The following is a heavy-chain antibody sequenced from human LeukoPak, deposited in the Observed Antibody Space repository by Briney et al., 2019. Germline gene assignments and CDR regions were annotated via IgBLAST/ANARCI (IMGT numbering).Heavy chain of an antibody. CDR2: IYYSGST. D-gene: IGHD6-19*01. CDR3: ARVGIAVAGKVSGYFDY. CDR1: GGSISSYY. J-gene: IGHJ4*02. Sequence: PLETLSVTRTVSGGSISSYYWSWIRQPPGKGLEWIGYIYYSGSTNYNPSLKSRVTISVDTSKNQFSLKLSSVTAADTAVYYCARVGIAVAGKVSGYFDYWGQG. V-gene: IGHV4-59*01.